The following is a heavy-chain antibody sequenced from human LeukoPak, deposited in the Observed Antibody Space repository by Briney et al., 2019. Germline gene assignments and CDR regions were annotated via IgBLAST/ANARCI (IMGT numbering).Heavy chain of an antibody. CDR2: VWPDGNKK. D-gene: IGHD2-15*01. CDR3: VVVVVPAAVWHFDF. J-gene: IGHJ2*01. V-gene: IGHV3-33*01. Sequence: GGSLRLSCAASGFTFSHHGVHWVRQAPGKGLEWVAIVWPDGNKKLYADSVKGRFTISKDNPKNTVYLQMNSLRVEDTALYYCVVVVVPAAVWHFDFWGSGTLVTVSS. CDR1: GFTFSHHG.